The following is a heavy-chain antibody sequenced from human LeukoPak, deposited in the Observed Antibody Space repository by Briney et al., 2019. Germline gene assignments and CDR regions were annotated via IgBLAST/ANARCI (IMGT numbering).Heavy chain of an antibody. Sequence: GGSLRLSCAASGFAFSSYGMHWVRQAPGKGLEWVAYIHYDSSTEDYADSVKGRFTISRDNAKNSLYLQMNSLRADDTALYYCARETPYSSSWTDFDFWGQGTLVTVSS. CDR1: GFAFSSYG. CDR2: IHYDSSTE. V-gene: IGHV3-30*02. CDR3: ARETPYSSSWTDFDF. J-gene: IGHJ4*02. D-gene: IGHD6-13*01.